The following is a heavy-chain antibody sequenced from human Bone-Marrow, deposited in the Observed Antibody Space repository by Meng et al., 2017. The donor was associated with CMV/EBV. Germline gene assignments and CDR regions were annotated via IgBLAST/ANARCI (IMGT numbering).Heavy chain of an antibody. CDR1: GGSISGYY. J-gene: IGHJ4*02. CDR2: INHSGST. Sequence: SETRSLTCTVSGGSISGYYWSWIRQPPGKGLEWIGEINHSGSTNYNPSLKSRVTISVDTSKNQFSLKLSSVTAADTAVYYCARGTIPPKHEFDYWGQGTLVTVSS. V-gene: IGHV4-34*01. D-gene: IGHD1-7*01. CDR3: ARGTIPPKHEFDY.